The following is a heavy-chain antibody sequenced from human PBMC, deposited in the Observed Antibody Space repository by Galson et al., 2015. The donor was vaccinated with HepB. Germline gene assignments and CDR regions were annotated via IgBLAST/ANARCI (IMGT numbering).Heavy chain of an antibody. CDR3: ARVALLWFGDPSHAFDI. V-gene: IGHV4-30-4*01. CDR2: IYYSGST. CDR1: GGSIRSGDYY. D-gene: IGHD3-10*01. Sequence: TLSLTCTVSGGSIRSGDYYWSWIRQPPGKGLEWIGYIYYSGSTYYNPSLKSRVTISVDTSKNQFSLKLSSVTAADTAVYYCARVALLWFGDPSHAFDIWGQGTMVTVSS. J-gene: IGHJ3*02.